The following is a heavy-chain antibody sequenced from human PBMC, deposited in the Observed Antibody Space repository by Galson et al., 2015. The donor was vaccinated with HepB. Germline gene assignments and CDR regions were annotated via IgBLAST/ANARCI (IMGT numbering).Heavy chain of an antibody. CDR2: ISSSGSTI. D-gene: IGHD4-17*01. J-gene: IGHJ6*03. Sequence: SLRLSCAASGFTFSSYEMNWVRQAPGKGLEWVSYISSSGSTIYYADSVKGRFTISRDNAKNSLYLQMNSLRAEDTAVYYCARESPDYGDFSGDYYYYYMDVWGKGTTVTVSS. CDR3: ARESPDYGDFSGDYYYYYMDV. V-gene: IGHV3-48*03. CDR1: GFTFSSYE.